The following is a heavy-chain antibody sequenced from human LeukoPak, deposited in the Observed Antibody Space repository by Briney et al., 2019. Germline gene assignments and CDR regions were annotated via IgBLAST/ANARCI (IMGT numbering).Heavy chain of an antibody. CDR2: IYHSGST. D-gene: IGHD3-3*01. J-gene: IGHJ5*02. Sequence: KPSETPSLTCAVSCYSISSGCYWGWIRQPPGKGLEGVGGIYHSGSTYYNPSLKSRVTISVDTSKNQFSLKLSSVTAADTAVYYCARSPYYYDLYNWFDPWGQGTLVTVSS. CDR1: CYSISSGCY. CDR3: ARSPYYYDLYNWFDP. V-gene: IGHV4-38-2*01.